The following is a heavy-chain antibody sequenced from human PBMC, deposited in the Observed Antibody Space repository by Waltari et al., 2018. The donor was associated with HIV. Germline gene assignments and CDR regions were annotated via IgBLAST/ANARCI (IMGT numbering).Heavy chain of an antibody. D-gene: IGHD4-17*01. CDR3: ARGVLRRGAWFDP. CDR1: GGSISSYY. V-gene: IGHV4-59*01. J-gene: IGHJ5*02. Sequence: QVQLQESGPGLVKPSETLSLTCTVSGGSISSYYWSWIRQPPGKGLEWIGYIHYSGRTNYTPSLKSRVTISVDTSKNQFSLKLSSVTAADTAVYYCARGVLRRGAWFDPWGQGTLVTVSS. CDR2: IHYSGRT.